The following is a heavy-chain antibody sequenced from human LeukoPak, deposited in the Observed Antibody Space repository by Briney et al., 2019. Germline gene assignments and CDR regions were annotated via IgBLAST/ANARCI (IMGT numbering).Heavy chain of an antibody. CDR2: IPISGSTI. CDR1: GFTFSDYY. Sequence: GGSLRLSCAASGFTFSDYYIIWIRQAPGKGLESVSYIPISGSTIYYADSVKGRFTFSRDNAKNSLYLQMNSLRAEDTAVYYCARVRREVATIGFDYWGQGTLVTVSS. V-gene: IGHV3-11*04. D-gene: IGHD5-12*01. J-gene: IGHJ4*02. CDR3: ARVRREVATIGFDY.